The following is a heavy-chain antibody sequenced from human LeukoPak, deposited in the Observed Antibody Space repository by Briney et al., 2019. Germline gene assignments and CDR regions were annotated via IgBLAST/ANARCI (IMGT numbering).Heavy chain of an antibody. CDR1: GGSISSYY. V-gene: IGHV4-59*01. D-gene: IGHD3-3*01. Sequence: KPSETLSLTCTVSGGSISSYYWSWIRQPPGKGLEWIGYIYYSGSTNHNPSLKSRVTISVDTSKNQFSLKLSSVTAADTAVYYCARSFYYDFWSGYYSMTVGAFDIWGQGTMVTVSS. J-gene: IGHJ3*02. CDR2: IYYSGST. CDR3: ARSFYYDFWSGYYSMTVGAFDI.